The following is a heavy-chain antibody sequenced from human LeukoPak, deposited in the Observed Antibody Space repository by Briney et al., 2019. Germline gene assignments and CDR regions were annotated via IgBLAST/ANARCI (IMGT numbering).Heavy chain of an antibody. CDR3: ARVRLWFGDHLDDY. J-gene: IGHJ4*02. CDR1: GYSISSGYY. Sequence: SETLSLTCTVAGYSISSGYYWGWIRQPPGKGLDWIGSIYRSGSTYYNPSLKSRVTMSVDTSKNQFSLKLSSVTAADTAVYYCARVRLWFGDHLDDYWGQGTLVTVSS. V-gene: IGHV4-38-2*02. CDR2: IYRSGST. D-gene: IGHD3-10*01.